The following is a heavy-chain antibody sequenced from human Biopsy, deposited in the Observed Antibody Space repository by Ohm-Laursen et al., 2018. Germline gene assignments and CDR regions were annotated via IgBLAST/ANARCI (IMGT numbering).Heavy chain of an antibody. CDR3: ATDARWDLSLDAFHV. CDR2: IDPFTGVT. D-gene: IGHD1-26*01. Sequence: ASVKVSCKASGATVTSYAISWVRQAPGQGLEWMGRIDPFTGVTNYAHNFQGRVTITGDRSTPTAYVEVSSLRSDDTAVFYCATDARWDLSLDAFHVWGQGTKVTVSS. V-gene: IGHV1-69*04. CDR1: GATVTSYA. J-gene: IGHJ3*01.